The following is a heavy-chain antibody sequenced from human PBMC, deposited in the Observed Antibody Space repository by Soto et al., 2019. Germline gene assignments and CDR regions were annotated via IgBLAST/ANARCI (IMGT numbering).Heavy chain of an antibody. J-gene: IGHJ4*02. D-gene: IGHD1-26*01. V-gene: IGHV3-23*01. CDR2: SRGSPDST. CDR3: ARYSGSYNFDY. CDR1: GFTFNNYA. Sequence: GGSLRLSCATSGFTFNNYAMGRVRQAPGRGLDWVSLSRGSPDSTSYADSVKGRFTVSRDNSKNTLHLQMNSLRAEDTAVYYCARYSGSYNFDYWGQGTLVTVSS.